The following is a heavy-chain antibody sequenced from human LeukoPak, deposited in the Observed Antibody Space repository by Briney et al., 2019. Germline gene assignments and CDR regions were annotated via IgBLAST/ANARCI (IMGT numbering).Heavy chain of an antibody. D-gene: IGHD2-2*01. Sequence: KSSETLSLTCTVSGGSISSYYWSWIRQPPGKGLEWIGYIYYSGSTNYNPSLKSRVTISVDTSKNQFSLKLSSVTAADTAVYYCARGGEDIVVVPAGIPYYFDYWGQGTLVTVSS. CDR3: ARGGEDIVVVPAGIPYYFDY. CDR1: GGSISSYY. CDR2: IYYSGST. V-gene: IGHV4-59*01. J-gene: IGHJ4*02.